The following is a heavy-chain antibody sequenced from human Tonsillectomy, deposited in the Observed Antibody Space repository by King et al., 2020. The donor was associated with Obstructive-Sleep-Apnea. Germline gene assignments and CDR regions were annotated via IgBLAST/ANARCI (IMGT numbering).Heavy chain of an antibody. Sequence: QLQESGPGLVKPSETLSLTCTVSGGSISSHYWSWIRQPPGKGLEWIGYIYYSENTNYNPPLKSRVTISVDTSKNQFSLKLTSVTAADTAVYYCARDFYYGSGSSHFDYWGQGTLVTVSS. J-gene: IGHJ4*02. CDR3: ARDFYYGSGSSHFDY. CDR2: IYYSENT. D-gene: IGHD3-10*01. CDR1: GGSISSHY. V-gene: IGHV4-59*11.